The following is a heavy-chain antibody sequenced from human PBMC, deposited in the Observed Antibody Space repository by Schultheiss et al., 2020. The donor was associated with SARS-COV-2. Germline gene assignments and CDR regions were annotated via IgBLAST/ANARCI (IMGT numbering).Heavy chain of an antibody. V-gene: IGHV4-59*12. Sequence: SETLSLTYTVSGGSISSYYWSWIRQPPGKGLEWIGEINHSGSTNYNPSLKSRVTMSVDTSKNQFSLKLSSVTAADTAVYYCARGDEYDFWSGSNWFDPWGQGTLVTVSS. J-gene: IGHJ5*02. D-gene: IGHD3-3*01. CDR1: GGSISSYY. CDR3: ARGDEYDFWSGSNWFDP. CDR2: INHSGST.